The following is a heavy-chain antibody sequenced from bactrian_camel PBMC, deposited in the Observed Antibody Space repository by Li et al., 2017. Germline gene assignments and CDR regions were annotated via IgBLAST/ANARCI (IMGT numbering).Heavy chain of an antibody. V-gene: IGHV3S55*01. CDR1: GYSYRSYC. CDR2: TDSDGST. J-gene: IGHJ4*01. CDR3: AADFVAHGGCRPGWWSFNF. Sequence: HVQLVESGRGSVQAGGSLRLSCAASGYSYRSYCMGWFRQAPGKEREGVALTDSDGSTSYADSVKGRFTVSKDNAKNTLYLQMNSLKPEDAAMYYCAADFVAHGGCRPGWWSFNFWGQGTQVTVS. D-gene: IGHD7*01.